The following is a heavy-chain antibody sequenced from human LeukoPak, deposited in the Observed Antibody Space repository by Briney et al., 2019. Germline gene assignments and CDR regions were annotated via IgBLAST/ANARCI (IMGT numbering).Heavy chain of an antibody. CDR2: ISAYNGNT. D-gene: IGHD6-13*01. Sequence: ASVKVSCKASGYAFTRYGISWVRQAPGQGLEWMGWISAYNGNTNYAQKLQGGVTMTTDTSTSTAYMELRSLRSDDTAVYYCARVVSSSWLNWFDPWGQGTLVTVSS. J-gene: IGHJ5*02. V-gene: IGHV1-18*01. CDR3: ARVVSSSWLNWFDP. CDR1: GYAFTRYG.